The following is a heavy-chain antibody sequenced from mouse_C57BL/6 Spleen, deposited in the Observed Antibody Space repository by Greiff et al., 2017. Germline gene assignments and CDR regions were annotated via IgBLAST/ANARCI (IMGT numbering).Heavy chain of an antibody. D-gene: IGHD1-1*01. Sequence: VQLQQSGPELVKPGASVKIPCKASGYTFTDYNMDWVKQSHGKSLEWIGDINPNNGGTIYNQKFKGKATLTVDKSYSTAYMELRSLTSDDTAVYDCASMGDGSSLYAMDYWGQGTSVTVAS. CDR1: GYTFTDYN. CDR3: ASMGDGSSLYAMDY. CDR2: INPNNGGT. V-gene: IGHV1-18*01. J-gene: IGHJ4*01.